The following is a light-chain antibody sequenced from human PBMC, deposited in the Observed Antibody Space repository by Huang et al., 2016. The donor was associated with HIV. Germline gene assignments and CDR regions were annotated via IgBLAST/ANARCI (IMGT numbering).Light chain of an antibody. CDR2: ETS. V-gene: IGKV3D-15*01. CDR3: QQYDKWPPGLT. CDR1: QNVRNN. Sequence: EIMMTQSPATLSVSPGGRATLACRASQNVRNNLAWYQQKTGQAPRLLIYETSTRASGSPARFSGSGSATDVTLTISGLQSEDFAIYYCQQYDKWPPGLTFGGGTKVEI. J-gene: IGKJ4*01.